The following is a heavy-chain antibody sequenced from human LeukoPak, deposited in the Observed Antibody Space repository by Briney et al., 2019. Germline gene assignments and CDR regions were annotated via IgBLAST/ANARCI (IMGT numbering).Heavy chain of an antibody. CDR2: IFYSGST. V-gene: IGHV4-39*01. CDR3: ARYYYDSSGYYRFDY. Sequence: SETLSLTCTVSGDSISSSSYYRGWVRQPPGKGLEWIGSIFYSGSTYYNPSLKSRVTISVDTSKNQFSLKLSSVTAADTAVYYCARYYYDSSGYYRFDYWGQGTLVTVSS. D-gene: IGHD3-22*01. CDR1: GDSISSSSYY. J-gene: IGHJ4*02.